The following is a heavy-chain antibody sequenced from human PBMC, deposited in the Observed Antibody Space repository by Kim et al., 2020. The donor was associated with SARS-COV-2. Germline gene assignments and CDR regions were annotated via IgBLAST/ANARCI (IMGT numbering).Heavy chain of an antibody. CDR1: GFTFRSYW. CDR2: IKQDGTEE. V-gene: IGHV3-7*01. Sequence: GGSLRLSCTVSGFTFRSYWMTWVRQAPGKGLEWVANIKQDGTEENYVDSVKGRFTISRDNAKNSLYLQMGSLRAEDTAVYYCAREASHLVLTALLDYWGQGTLVTVSS. D-gene: IGHD2-21*02. CDR3: AREASHLVLTALLDY. J-gene: IGHJ4*02.